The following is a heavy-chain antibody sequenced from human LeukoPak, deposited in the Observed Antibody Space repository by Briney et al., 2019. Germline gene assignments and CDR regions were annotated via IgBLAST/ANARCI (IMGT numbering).Heavy chain of an antibody. V-gene: IGHV4-39*01. J-gene: IGHJ4*02. CDR3: ARTIAARPGYFDY. CDR2: IYYSGST. Sequence: SETLSLTCTVSGGSISSSSHYWGWIRQPPGKGLEWIGSIYYSGSTYYNPSLKSRVTISVDTSKNQFSLKLSSVTAADTAVYYCARTIAARPGYFDYWGQGTLVTVSS. D-gene: IGHD6-6*01. CDR1: GGSISSSSHY.